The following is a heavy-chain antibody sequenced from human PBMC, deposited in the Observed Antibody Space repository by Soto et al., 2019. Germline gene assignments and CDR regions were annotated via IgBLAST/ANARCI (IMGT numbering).Heavy chain of an antibody. D-gene: IGHD2-2*01. CDR1: GVSFRNAW. J-gene: IGHJ6*02. CDR3: TTDLQAYCDGTTCYAGNYYYDDMDV. V-gene: IGHV3-15*01. Sequence: WGSLTLSCAASGVSFRNAWMSWVRQAPSKGLEWVGHIKSQGDGGTRDYAAPVKGRFTISRDDSKNTLFLQMNSLKNEDTAVYFCTTDLQAYCDGTTCYAGNYYYDDMDVWGQGTTVTVSS. CDR2: IKSQGDGGTR.